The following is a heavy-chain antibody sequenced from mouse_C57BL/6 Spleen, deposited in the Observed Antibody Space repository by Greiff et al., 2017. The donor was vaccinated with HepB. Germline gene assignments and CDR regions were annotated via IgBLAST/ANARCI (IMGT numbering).Heavy chain of an antibody. D-gene: IGHD1-1*01. V-gene: IGHV14-2*01. CDR2: IDPEDGET. CDR3: ATTVVATDWYFDV. J-gene: IGHJ1*03. CDR1: GFNIKDYY. Sequence: VQLQQSGAELVKPGASVKLSCTASGFNIKDYYMHWVKQRTEQGLEWIGRIDPEDGETKYAPKLQGKATITADTSSNTAYLQLSSLTSEDTAVYYCATTVVATDWYFDVWGTGTTVTVSS.